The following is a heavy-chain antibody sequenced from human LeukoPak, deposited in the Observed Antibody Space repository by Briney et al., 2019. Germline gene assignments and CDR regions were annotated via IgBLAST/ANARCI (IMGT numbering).Heavy chain of an antibody. CDR1: GFTFSSYA. CDR2: ISHDGSNK. Sequence: GGSLRLSCAASGFTFSSYAMHWVRQAPGKGLEWVAVISHDGSNKYYADSVKGRFTISRDNSKNTLYLQMNSLRAEDTAVYYCARRSDYFSWFDPWGQGTLVTVSS. V-gene: IGHV3-30*04. D-gene: IGHD2/OR15-2a*01. J-gene: IGHJ5*02. CDR3: ARRSDYFSWFDP.